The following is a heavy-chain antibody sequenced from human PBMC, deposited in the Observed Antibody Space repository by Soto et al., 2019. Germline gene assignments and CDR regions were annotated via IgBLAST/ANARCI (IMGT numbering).Heavy chain of an antibody. CDR2: IYPGDSDT. J-gene: IGHJ6*02. V-gene: IGHV5-51*01. CDR3: AGGGVRGVITRTRDYYGMDV. D-gene: IGHD3-10*01. CDR1: GYSFTSYW. Sequence: GESLKISCKASGYSFTSYWIGWVRQMPGKGLEWMGIIYPGDSDTRYSPSFQGQVTISADKSISTAYLQWSSLKASDTAMYYCAGGGVRGVITRTRDYYGMDVWGRGTTVTGSS.